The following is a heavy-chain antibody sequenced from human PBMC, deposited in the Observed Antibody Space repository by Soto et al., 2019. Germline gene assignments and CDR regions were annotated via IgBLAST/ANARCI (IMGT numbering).Heavy chain of an antibody. CDR2: INPNSGGT. CDR1: GYTFTGYY. V-gene: IGHV1-2*04. D-gene: IGHD4-17*01. J-gene: IGHJ5*02. CDR3: ARGIKYGAYSRWFDP. Sequence: ASVKVSCKASGYTFTGYYMHWVRQAPGQGLEWMGWINPNSGGTNYAQKFQGWVTMTWDTSITTAYMELSSLRSEDTAVYFCARGIKYGAYSRWFDPWGQGTLVTVSS.